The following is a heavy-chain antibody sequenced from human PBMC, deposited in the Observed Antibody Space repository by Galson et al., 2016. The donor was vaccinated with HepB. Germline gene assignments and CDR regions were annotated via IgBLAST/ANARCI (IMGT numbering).Heavy chain of an antibody. CDR2: ISTRRTT. J-gene: IGHJ4*02. D-gene: IGHD1-1*01. Sequence: SLRLSCAASGFAFSNSGLSWVRQAPGKGLEWVASISTRRTTYYSDSVQGRFTISRDNSNNTLYLQMNGLRAEDTAVYYCAKERLVRRIFDHWGQGTLLTVSS. CDR1: GFAFSNSG. V-gene: IGHV3-23*01. CDR3: AKERLVRRIFDH.